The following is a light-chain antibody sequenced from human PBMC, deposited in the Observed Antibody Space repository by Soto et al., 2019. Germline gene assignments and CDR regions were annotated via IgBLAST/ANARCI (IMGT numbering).Light chain of an antibody. CDR1: SSDVGGYNF. J-gene: IGLJ1*01. V-gene: IGLV2-11*01. CDR2: DVS. Sequence: QTVLTQPRSVSGSPGQSVTISCTGTSSDVGGYNFVSWYQQHPGKAPKLMIYDVSKRPSGVPDRFSGSKSDNTASLTISGLQAEDESDYAGGHTFYVFGGGTKVTVL. CDR3: GHTFYV.